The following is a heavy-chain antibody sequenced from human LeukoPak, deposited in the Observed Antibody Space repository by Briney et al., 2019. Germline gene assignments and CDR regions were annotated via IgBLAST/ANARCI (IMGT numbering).Heavy chain of an antibody. D-gene: IGHD6-19*01. Sequence: GGSLRLSCAASGVAFSSQAMGWVRQAPGQGLEWVSVISDSGSITYYADSVKGRFTISRDNSKNTLFLQMNSLRAEETAVYYCAKDARRTSGWYFFDYWGQGSLVTVSS. J-gene: IGHJ4*02. CDR1: GVAFSSQA. V-gene: IGHV3-23*01. CDR3: AKDARRTSGWYFFDY. CDR2: ISDSGSIT.